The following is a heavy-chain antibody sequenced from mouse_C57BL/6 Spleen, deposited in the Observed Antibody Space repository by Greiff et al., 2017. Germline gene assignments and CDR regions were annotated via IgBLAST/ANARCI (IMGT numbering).Heavy chain of an antibody. D-gene: IGHD2-4*01. CDR2: ITHSGET. V-gene: IGHV12-3*01. Sequence: VQLQQSGPGLVKPSQSLFLTCSITGFPITSGYYWIWLRQSPGKPLEWMGYITHSGETFYNPSLQSPISITRETSKNQFFLQLNSVTTEDTAMDYCAGEYDYEGIAYWGQGTLVTVSA. CDR3: AGEYDYEGIAY. CDR1: GFPITSGYY. J-gene: IGHJ3*01.